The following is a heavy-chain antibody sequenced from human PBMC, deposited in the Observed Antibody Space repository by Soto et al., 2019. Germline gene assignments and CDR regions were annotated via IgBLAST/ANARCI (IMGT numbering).Heavy chain of an antibody. CDR1: GYSFTSYW. CDR3: ARLKDNDFWSGYLVSHYMDV. D-gene: IGHD3-3*01. V-gene: IGHV5-51*01. CDR2: IYPGDSDT. J-gene: IGHJ6*03. Sequence: GESLKISCKGSGYSFTSYWIGWVRQMPGKGLEWMGIIYPGDSDTRYSPSFQGQVTISADKSISTAYLQWSSLKASDTAMYYCARLKDNDFWSGYLVSHYMDVWGKRTTVTVSS.